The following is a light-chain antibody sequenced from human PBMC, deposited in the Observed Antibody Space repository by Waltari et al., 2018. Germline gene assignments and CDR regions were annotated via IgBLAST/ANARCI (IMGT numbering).Light chain of an antibody. V-gene: IGKV1-39*01. J-gene: IGKJ2*01. CDR3: QQSYNTPVT. Sequence: IQMTQSPSSLSASVGDRVTLTCRASQCVSSRLNWYQQKPGKAPKLLIYAPSSLQSGVPSRFSGSGSGTDFTLTISSLRPEDFATYYCQQSYNTPVTFGQGTKLEIK. CDR1: QCVSSR. CDR2: APS.